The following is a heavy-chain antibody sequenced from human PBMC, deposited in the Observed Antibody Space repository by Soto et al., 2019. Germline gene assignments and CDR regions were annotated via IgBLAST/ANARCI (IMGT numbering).Heavy chain of an antibody. J-gene: IGHJ4*02. Sequence: QVQLVQSGAEVKQPGASVKVSCKASGYTFTNYGIAWVRQAPGQGLEWMGWISPYSGKTDYRQNLQGRVTMTADTSTTTAYMELRSLRSDDTAVYYCTRDRLTLTTSLIFDFWGQGTLVTVSS. V-gene: IGHV1-18*01. CDR1: GYTFTNYG. CDR3: TRDRLTLTTSLIFDF. D-gene: IGHD3-9*01. CDR2: ISPYSGKT.